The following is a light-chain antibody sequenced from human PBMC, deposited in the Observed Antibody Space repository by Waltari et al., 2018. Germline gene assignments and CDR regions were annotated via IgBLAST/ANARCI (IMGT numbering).Light chain of an antibody. CDR1: QSVSRN. V-gene: IGKV3-15*01. Sequence: ETVMTQSPATLFVSPGERATLSCRASQSVSRNLAWYQQKPGQAPRLLIYETSTRATGIPARFSGSGSGTEFTLTISSLQSEDVVIYHCHQYNNWPPWTFGQGTKVEIK. J-gene: IGKJ1*01. CDR3: HQYNNWPPWT. CDR2: ETS.